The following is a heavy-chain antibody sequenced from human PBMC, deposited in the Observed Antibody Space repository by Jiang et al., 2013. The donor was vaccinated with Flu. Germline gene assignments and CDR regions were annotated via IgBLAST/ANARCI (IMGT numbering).Heavy chain of an antibody. CDR3: AKYDFWSGSIDY. V-gene: IGHV3-23*01. CDR2: ISGSGGST. D-gene: IGHD3-3*01. CDR1: GFTFSSYA. J-gene: IGHJ4*02. Sequence: RLSCAASGFTFSSYAMSWVRQAPGKGLEWVSAISGSGGSTYYADSVKGRFTISRDNSKNTLYLQMNSLRAEDTAVYYCAKYDFWSGSIDYWGQGTLVTVSS.